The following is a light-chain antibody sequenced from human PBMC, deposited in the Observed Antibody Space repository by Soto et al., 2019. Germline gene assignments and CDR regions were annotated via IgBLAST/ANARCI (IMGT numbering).Light chain of an antibody. CDR1: QSMSTY. V-gene: IGKV1-39*01. J-gene: IGKJ2*01. CDR2: GVS. Sequence: DIQMTQSPSSLSASVGERVTITCRASQSMSTYLNWYQQKPGKAPKLLIYGVSSLQSGVPSRFNGSGSGTDFTLTISSLQPEDFATYYCQQSYSTLMYTFGQGTKLEIK. CDR3: QQSYSTLMYT.